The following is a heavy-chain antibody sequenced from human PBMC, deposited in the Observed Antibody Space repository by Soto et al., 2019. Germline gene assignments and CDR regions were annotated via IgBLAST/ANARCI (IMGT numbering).Heavy chain of an antibody. CDR2: IYYSGST. CDR1: GGSVSRGGYF. V-gene: IGHV4-31*03. CDR3: ARAYPPDYRSGSRGSFDY. D-gene: IGHD3-3*01. J-gene: IGHJ4*02. Sequence: NPSETLSLTCTVSGGSVSRGGYFWNWIRQHPGKGLEWIGYIYYSGSTSYNPSLKNRVSISVDPSNNQFSLRLSSATAADTAVYYCARAYPPDYRSGSRGSFDYWGQGTLVTVSS.